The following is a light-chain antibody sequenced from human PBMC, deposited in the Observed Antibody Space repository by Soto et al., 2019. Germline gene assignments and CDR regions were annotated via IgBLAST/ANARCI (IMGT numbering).Light chain of an antibody. Sequence: DIQMTQSPSTLSASVGDRVTITCRACQSIKNWLAWYQQKPGEAPKLLIYKASTLESGVPSRFSGSGSGTEFTLTISCLQPDDVATYHCQQYNSYSQFTFGPGTKVDIK. CDR3: QQYNSYSQFT. CDR1: QSIKNW. J-gene: IGKJ3*01. V-gene: IGKV1-5*03. CDR2: KAS.